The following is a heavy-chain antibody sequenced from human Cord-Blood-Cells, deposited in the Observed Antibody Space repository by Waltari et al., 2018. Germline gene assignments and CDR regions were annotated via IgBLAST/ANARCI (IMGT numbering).Heavy chain of an antibody. CDR2: ISSSGSTI. CDR1: GFTFSSYE. D-gene: IGHD3-10*01. V-gene: IGHV3-48*03. J-gene: IGHJ4*02. Sequence: EVQLVESGGGLVQPGGSLRLSCAASGFTFSSYEMNWVRQAPGKGLEWVSYISSSGSTIYSADSVKGRFTISRDNAKNSLYLQMNSLRAEDTAVYYCARSLGSKTDYWGQGTLVTVSS. CDR3: ARSLGSKTDY.